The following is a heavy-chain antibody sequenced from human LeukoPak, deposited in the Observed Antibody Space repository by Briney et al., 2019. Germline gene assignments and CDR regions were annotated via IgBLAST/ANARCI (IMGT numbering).Heavy chain of an antibody. CDR3: ARDGGPNYYYYYMDV. CDR1: GFTFSSYE. D-gene: IGHD2-15*01. J-gene: IGHJ6*03. V-gene: IGHV3-48*03. CDR2: ISSSGSTI. Sequence: GGSLRLSCAASGFTFSSYEMNWVRQAPGKGLEWVSYISSSGSTIYYADSVKGRFTISRDNANNSLYLQMNSLRAEDTAVYYCARDGGPNYYYYYMDVWGKGTTVTISS.